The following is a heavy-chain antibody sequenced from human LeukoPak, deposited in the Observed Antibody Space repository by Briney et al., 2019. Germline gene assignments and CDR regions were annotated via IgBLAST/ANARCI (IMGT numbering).Heavy chain of an antibody. J-gene: IGHJ4*02. D-gene: IGHD3-16*02. V-gene: IGHV3-33*01. CDR1: GFTFSSYG. Sequence: GGSLRLSCAASGFTFSSYGMHWVRQAPGKGLEWVAGIWYDGSNKYYADSVKGRFTISRDNSKNTLYLQMNSLRAEDTAVYYCARDMELSLSYWGQGTLVTVSS. CDR2: IWYDGSNK. CDR3: ARDMELSLSY.